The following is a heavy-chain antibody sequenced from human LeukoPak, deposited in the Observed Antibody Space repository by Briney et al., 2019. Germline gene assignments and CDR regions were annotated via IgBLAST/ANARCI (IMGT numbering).Heavy chain of an antibody. Sequence: SETLSLTCTVSGASISSGGYYWNWLRQPPGKGLECIGYISHSGSTSYNPSLKSRVTISVDRSKNQFSLKLSSVTAADTAVYFCARSNLGYSSSSGLNYWGQGTLVTVPS. D-gene: IGHD6-6*01. CDR1: GASISSGGYY. V-gene: IGHV4-30-2*01. CDR2: ISHSGST. J-gene: IGHJ4*02. CDR3: ARSNLGYSSSSGLNY.